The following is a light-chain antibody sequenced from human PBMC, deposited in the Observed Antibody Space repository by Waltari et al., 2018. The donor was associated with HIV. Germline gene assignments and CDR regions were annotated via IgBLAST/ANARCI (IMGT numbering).Light chain of an antibody. J-gene: IGLJ3*02. V-gene: IGLV1-51*01. CDR2: DSD. CDR3: ATWDTSLGVWV. CDR1: SSPIGSNY. Sequence: QSVLTQPPSVSAAPGQRATLSCSGSSSPIGSNYVSWFQQFPGTAPKVLIYDSDKRPSVIPDRFSDSKSGTSATLGITGLQTGDEADYYCATWDTSLGVWVFGGGTKLTVL.